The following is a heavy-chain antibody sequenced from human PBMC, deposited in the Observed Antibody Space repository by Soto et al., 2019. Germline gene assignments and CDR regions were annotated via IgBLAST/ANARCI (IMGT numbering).Heavy chain of an antibody. CDR2: IYWDGDK. D-gene: IGHD3-3*01. V-gene: IGHV2-5*02. CDR3: AHRATMTIFGLIIDNGIWFDP. CDR1: GFSLSTSGAA. Sequence: QINLIESGPTLVKPTQTLTLTCTFFGFSLSTSGAAVGWVRQPPGRALEWLALIYWDGDKRYNASLGNRLTITKDTSMNQVVLTLTNVDPADTATYYCAHRATMTIFGLIIDNGIWFDPWGLGTRVIVSS. J-gene: IGHJ5*02.